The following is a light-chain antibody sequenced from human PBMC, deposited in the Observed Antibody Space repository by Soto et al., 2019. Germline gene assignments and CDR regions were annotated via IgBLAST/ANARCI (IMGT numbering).Light chain of an antibody. CDR3: CSYAGRYTYV. Sequence: QSALTQPRSVSGSPGQSVTISCTGTSSDVGAYNYVSWYQQHPGKAPKPMIYDVIKRPSGVPDRFSGSKSGSTASLTISGLQAEDEADYFCCSYAGRYTYVFGTGTKVTVL. J-gene: IGLJ1*01. V-gene: IGLV2-11*01. CDR2: DVI. CDR1: SSDVGAYNY.